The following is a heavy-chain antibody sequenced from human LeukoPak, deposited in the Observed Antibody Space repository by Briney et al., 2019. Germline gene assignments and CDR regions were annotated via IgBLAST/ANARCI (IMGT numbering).Heavy chain of an antibody. CDR1: GFTFSSYS. V-gene: IGHV3-21*01. D-gene: IGHD3-3*01. CDR3: ARGVPYDSWSGPHYSDY. CDR2: ISSGSGYI. J-gene: IGHJ4*02. Sequence: GGSLRLSCAASGFTFSSYSMNWVRQAPGKGLEWVSSISSGSGYIYYADSVKGRFTISRDSAKNSLYLQMNSLRAEDTAVYYCARGVPYDSWSGPHYSDYWGQGTLVTVSS.